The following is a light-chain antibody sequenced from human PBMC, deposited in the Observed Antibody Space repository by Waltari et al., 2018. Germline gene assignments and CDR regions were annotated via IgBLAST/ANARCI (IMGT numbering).Light chain of an antibody. CDR2: GAS. Sequence: ELVLTQSPGTLSLSPGERATLSCRASQSVSSSYLAWYQQKPGQAPRLLIYGASSRFTGIPDRFSGSGSGTDFTLTISRLEPEDFAVYYCQQYGSSPWTFGQGTKVEIK. CDR3: QQYGSSPWT. CDR1: QSVSSSY. J-gene: IGKJ1*01. V-gene: IGKV3-20*01.